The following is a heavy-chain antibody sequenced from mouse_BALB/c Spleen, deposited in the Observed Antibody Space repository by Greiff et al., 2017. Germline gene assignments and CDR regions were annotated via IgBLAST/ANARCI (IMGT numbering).Heavy chain of an antibody. J-gene: IGHJ3*01. V-gene: IGHV1-69*01. CDR2: IDTSDSYT. CDR3: ARSGYGNSWFAY. CDR1: GYTFTDYW. Sequence: VQLQQPGAELVMPGASVKMSCKASGYTFTDYWMHWVKQRPGQGLEWIGAIDTSDSYTSYNQKFKGKATLTVDESSSTAYMQLSSLTSEDSAVYYCARSGYGNSWFAYWGQGTLVTVSA. D-gene: IGHD2-10*02.